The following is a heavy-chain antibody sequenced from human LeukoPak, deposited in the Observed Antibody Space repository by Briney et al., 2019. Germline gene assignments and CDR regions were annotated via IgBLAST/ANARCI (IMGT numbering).Heavy chain of an antibody. CDR1: GGSISSSSYY. Sequence: PSETLSLTCTVSGGSISSSSYYWGWIRQPPGKGLEWIGNIYYSGSTYYNPSLRSRVTISVDTSKNQFSLKLNSVTAADTAVYYCARKYYGSGSYYNWFDPWGQGTLVTVSS. D-gene: IGHD3-10*01. CDR2: IYYSGST. V-gene: IGHV4-39*01. J-gene: IGHJ5*02. CDR3: ARKYYGSGSYYNWFDP.